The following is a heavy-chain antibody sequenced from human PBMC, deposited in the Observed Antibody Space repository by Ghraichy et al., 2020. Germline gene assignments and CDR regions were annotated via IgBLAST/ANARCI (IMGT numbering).Heavy chain of an antibody. J-gene: IGHJ4*02. V-gene: IGHV4-59*01. CDR1: GGSISSYY. CDR3: AKGGWIQPFH. D-gene: IGHD5-18*01. CDR2: IYYSGGT. Sequence: EKGSFTCTVSGGSISSYYWSWIRQSPGKGLEWIGYIYYSGGTNYNPSLKSRVTISVDTSKNQFSLKLSSVTAADTAVYYCAKGGWIQPFHWGQGTLVTVSS.